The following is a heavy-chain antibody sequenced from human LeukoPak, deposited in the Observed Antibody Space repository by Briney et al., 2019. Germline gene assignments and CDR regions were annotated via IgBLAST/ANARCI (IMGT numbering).Heavy chain of an antibody. V-gene: IGHV4-34*01. D-gene: IGHD6-13*01. Sequence: SETLSLTCTVSGGSISSYYWSWIRQPPGKGLEWIGEINHSGSTNYNPSLKSRVTISVDTSKNQFSLKLSSVTAADTAVYYCARLGQQLAHYYYYYYMDVWGKGTTVTISS. J-gene: IGHJ6*03. CDR2: INHSGST. CDR1: GGSISSYY. CDR3: ARLGQQLAHYYYYYYMDV.